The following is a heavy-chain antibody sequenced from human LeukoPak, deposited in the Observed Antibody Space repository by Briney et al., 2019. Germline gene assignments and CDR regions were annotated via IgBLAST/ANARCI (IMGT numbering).Heavy chain of an antibody. CDR2: INPNSGGT. V-gene: IGHV1-2*04. CDR3: ARDYYGSGSYYRWFDP. CDR1: GYTFTSYY. J-gene: IGHJ5*02. Sequence: ASVKVSCKASGYTFTSYYMHWVRQAPGQGLEWMGWINPNSGGTNYAQKFQGWVTMTRDTSISTAYMELSRLRSDDTAVYYCARDYYGSGSYYRWFDPWAQGTLVTVSS. D-gene: IGHD3-10*01.